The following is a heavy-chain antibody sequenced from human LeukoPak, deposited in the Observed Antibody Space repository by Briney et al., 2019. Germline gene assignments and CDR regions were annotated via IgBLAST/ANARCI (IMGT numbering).Heavy chain of an antibody. J-gene: IGHJ5*02. CDR3: ARVGAYYDFWSGSKRWFDP. V-gene: IGHV4-34*01. Sequence: SETLSLTCAVYGGSFSGYYWSWIRQPPGKGLEWIGEINHSGSTNYNPSLKSRVTISVDTSKNQFSLKLGSVTAADTAVYYCARVGAYYDFWSGSKRWFDPWGQGTLVTVSS. CDR1: GGSFSGYY. CDR2: INHSGST. D-gene: IGHD3-3*01.